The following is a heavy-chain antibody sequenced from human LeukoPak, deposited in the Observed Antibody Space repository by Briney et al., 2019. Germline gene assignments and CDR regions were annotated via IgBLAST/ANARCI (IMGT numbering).Heavy chain of an antibody. CDR3: AKDYDILTGYDY. Sequence: GGSLRLSCAASGFTFSSYAMSWVRQAPGKGLEWVSAISGSGGSTYYADSVKGRFTISRDNSKNTLYLQMNSLRAEDAAVYYCAKDYDILTGYDYWGQGTLVTVSS. CDR1: GFTFSSYA. V-gene: IGHV3-23*01. J-gene: IGHJ4*02. D-gene: IGHD3-9*01. CDR2: ISGSGGST.